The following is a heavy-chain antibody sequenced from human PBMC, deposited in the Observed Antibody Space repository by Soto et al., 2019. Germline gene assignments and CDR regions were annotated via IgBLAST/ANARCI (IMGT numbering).Heavy chain of an antibody. Sequence: GGSLRLSCAASGFTFSSYSMNWVRQAPGKGLEWVSSISSSSSYIYYADSVKGRFTISRDNAKNSLYLQMNSLRAEDTAVYYCARDMARGCSGGSCYSLPAGWWGQGTLVTVSS. CDR1: GFTFSSYS. CDR3: ARDMARGCSGGSCYSLPAGW. V-gene: IGHV3-21*01. J-gene: IGHJ4*02. CDR2: ISSSSSYI. D-gene: IGHD2-15*01.